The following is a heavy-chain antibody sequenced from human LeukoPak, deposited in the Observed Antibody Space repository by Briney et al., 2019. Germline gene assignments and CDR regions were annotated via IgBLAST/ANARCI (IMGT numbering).Heavy chain of an antibody. CDR3: ARSTTVPHYMDV. D-gene: IGHD4-17*01. J-gene: IGHJ6*03. V-gene: IGHV4-38-2*02. CDR1: GYSISSDYY. CDR2: IYHSGNT. Sequence: SETLSLTCTVSGYSISSDYYWSWIRQSPGMGLEWIGTIYHSGNTYYNPSLKSRVTISVDTSKNQFSLKLSSVTATDTAVYYCARSTTVPHYMDVWGKGTTVTVSS.